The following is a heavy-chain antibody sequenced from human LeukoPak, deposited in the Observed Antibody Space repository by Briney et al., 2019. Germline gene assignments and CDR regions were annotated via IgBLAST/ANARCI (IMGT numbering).Heavy chain of an antibody. CDR2: IYTSGST. CDR3: ARDGPRSYYYYMDV. Sequence: SETLSLTCTVSGGSISSYYWSWIRQPAGKGLEWIGRIYTSGSTNYNPSLKSRVTMSVDTSKNQFSLKLSSVTAADTAVYYCARDGPRSYYYYMDVWGKGTTVTVSS. V-gene: IGHV4-4*07. CDR1: GGSISSYY. J-gene: IGHJ6*03. D-gene: IGHD5-24*01.